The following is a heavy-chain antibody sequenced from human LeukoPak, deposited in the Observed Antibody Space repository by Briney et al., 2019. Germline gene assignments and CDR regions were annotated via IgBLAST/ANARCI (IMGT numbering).Heavy chain of an antibody. V-gene: IGHV1-69*04. J-gene: IGHJ6*02. CDR3: AREWFGELAYYYGTDV. Sequence: SVKVSCKASGGTFSSYTISWVRQAPGQGLEWMGRIIPILGIANYAQKFQGRVTITADKSTSTAYMELSSLRSEDTAVYYCAREWFGELAYYYGTDVWGQGTTVTVSS. CDR2: IIPILGIA. CDR1: GGTFSSYT. D-gene: IGHD3-10*01.